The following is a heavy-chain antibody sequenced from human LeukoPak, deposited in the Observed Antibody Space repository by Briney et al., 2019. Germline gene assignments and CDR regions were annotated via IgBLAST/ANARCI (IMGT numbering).Heavy chain of an antibody. V-gene: IGHV1-2*02. J-gene: IGHJ4*02. CDR1: GYTFTDYY. D-gene: IGHD5-18*01. CDR3: ARLYSYGYYFDY. CDR2: INPNSGGI. Sequence: ASVKVSCKASGYTFTDYYIHWVRQPPGQGLEWMGWINPNSGGINYAQKFQGRVTMTKDTSITTAYMELSRLRSDDTAVYYCARLYSYGYYFDYWGQGTLVIVSS.